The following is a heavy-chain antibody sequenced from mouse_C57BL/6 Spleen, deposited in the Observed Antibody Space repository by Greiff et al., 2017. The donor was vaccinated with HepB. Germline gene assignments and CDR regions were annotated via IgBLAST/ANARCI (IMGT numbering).Heavy chain of an antibody. CDR1: GFTFSDYG. Sequence: DVHLVESGGGLVKPGGSLKLSCAASGFTFSDYGMHWVRQAPEKGLEWVAYISSGSSTIYYADTVKGRFTISRDNAKNTLFLQMTSLRSEDTAMYYCARNPITTVVARYFDVWGTGTTVTVSS. J-gene: IGHJ1*03. CDR3: ARNPITTVVARYFDV. CDR2: ISSGSSTI. V-gene: IGHV5-17*01. D-gene: IGHD1-1*01.